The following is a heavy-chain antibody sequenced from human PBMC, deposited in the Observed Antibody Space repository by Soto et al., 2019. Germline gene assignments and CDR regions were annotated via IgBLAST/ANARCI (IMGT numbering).Heavy chain of an antibody. D-gene: IGHD6-19*01. CDR1: GFTFSSYA. J-gene: IGHJ4*02. CDR2: ISYDGSDK. Sequence: QVQLVGSGGGVVQPGRSLRLSCAASGFTFSSYAMHWVRQAPGKGLEWVAVISYDGSDKYYADSLKGRFTISRDNSKNTLYLQMNSLRAEDTAVYYCARGSIAVAAYFDYWGQGTLVTVSS. V-gene: IGHV3-30-3*01. CDR3: ARGSIAVAAYFDY.